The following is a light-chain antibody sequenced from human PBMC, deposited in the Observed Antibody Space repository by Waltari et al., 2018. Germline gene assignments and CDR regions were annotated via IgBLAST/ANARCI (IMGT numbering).Light chain of an antibody. Sequence: QSALTQPASVSGSPGQSITISCTGTSNDVDDNPVSWYQQHPGKAPKLMIYDVTKRPSGVSNRFSGSKSGNTASLTISGLQAEDEADYHCSSYTSSNTVVFGGGTKLTVL. V-gene: IGLV2-14*01. CDR3: SSYTSSNTVV. J-gene: IGLJ3*02. CDR1: SNDVDDNP. CDR2: DVT.